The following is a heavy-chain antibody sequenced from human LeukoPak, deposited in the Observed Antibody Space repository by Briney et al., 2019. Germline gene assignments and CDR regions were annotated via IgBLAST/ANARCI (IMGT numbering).Heavy chain of an antibody. J-gene: IGHJ2*01. CDR1: GYSISSGYY. CDR2: INHSGST. CDR3: ARDRSFSDSSGYYVSSYWYFDL. D-gene: IGHD3-22*01. V-gene: IGHV4-38-2*02. Sequence: PSETLSLTCTVSGYSISSGYYWGWIRQPPGKGLEWIGEINHSGSTNYNPSLKSRVTISVDTSKNQFSLKLSSVTAADTAVYYCARDRSFSDSSGYYVSSYWYFDLWGRGTLVTVSS.